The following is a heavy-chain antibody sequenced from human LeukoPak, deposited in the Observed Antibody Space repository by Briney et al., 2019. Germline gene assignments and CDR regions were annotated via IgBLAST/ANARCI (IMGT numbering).Heavy chain of an antibody. CDR1: GGTFSSYA. CDR3: ARAIAAAGTVKYFQH. J-gene: IGHJ1*01. Sequence: VASVKVSCKASGGTFSSYAISWVRQAPGQGLEWMGRIIPIFGTANYAQKFQGRVTITTDESTSTAYMELSSLRSEDTAVYYCARAIAAAGTVKYFQHWGQGTLVTVSS. D-gene: IGHD6-13*01. V-gene: IGHV1-69*05. CDR2: IIPIFGTA.